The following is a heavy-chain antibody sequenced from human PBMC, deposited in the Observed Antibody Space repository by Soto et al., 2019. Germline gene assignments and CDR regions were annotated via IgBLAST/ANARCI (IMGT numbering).Heavy chain of an antibody. J-gene: IGHJ4*02. Sequence: GALRLSCAASGFTFSSYGMHWVRQAPGKGLEWVAVIWHDGGNKFYAESVKGRFTISRDNSKNTLYLQMTSLSAEDTAMYYCARDGDVNTGFGKDYWGQGTLVTVSS. CDR1: GFTFSSYG. V-gene: IGHV3-33*08. D-gene: IGHD3-16*01. CDR3: ARDGDVNTGFGKDY. CDR2: IWHDGGNK.